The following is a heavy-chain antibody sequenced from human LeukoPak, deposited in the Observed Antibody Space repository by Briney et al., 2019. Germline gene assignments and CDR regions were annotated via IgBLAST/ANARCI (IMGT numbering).Heavy chain of an antibody. Sequence: GGSLRLSCAASGFTFSSYAMSWVRQAPGKGLEWVSSISSSSSYIYYADSVKGRFTISRDNAKNSLYLQMNSLRAEDTAVYYCARVQLASSGYYNDYWGQGTLVTVSS. D-gene: IGHD3-22*01. J-gene: IGHJ4*02. CDR2: ISSSSSYI. CDR1: GFTFSSYA. V-gene: IGHV3-21*01. CDR3: ARVQLASSGYYNDY.